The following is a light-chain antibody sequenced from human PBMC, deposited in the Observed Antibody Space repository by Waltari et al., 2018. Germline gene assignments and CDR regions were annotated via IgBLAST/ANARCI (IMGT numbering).Light chain of an antibody. CDR1: QSLGKPY. J-gene: IGKJ2*01. CDR2: GAS. CDR3: QQYASSVLYT. Sequence: IVLTQSPGTLSLSPGDRASLSCKASQSLGKPYLPWYQPKPGQAPRLLSYGASSRAAATPDRFSGSGSGTDSTHTISRLEPEDFAVYYCQQYASSVLYTFGQGTKLEIK. V-gene: IGKV3-20*01.